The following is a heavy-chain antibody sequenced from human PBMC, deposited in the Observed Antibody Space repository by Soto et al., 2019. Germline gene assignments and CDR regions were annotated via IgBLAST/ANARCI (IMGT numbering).Heavy chain of an antibody. CDR1: GYTFTSYG. V-gene: IGHV1-18*01. CDR3: ARFSDYYDSSGYPPLYYYGMDV. CDR2: ISAYNGNT. Sequence: ASVKVSCKASGYTFTSYGISWVRQAPGQGLEWMGWISAYNGNTNYAQKLQGRVTMTTDTSTSTAYMELRSLRSDDTAVYYCARFSDYYDSSGYPPLYYYGMDVWGQGTTVTVSS. J-gene: IGHJ6*02. D-gene: IGHD3-22*01.